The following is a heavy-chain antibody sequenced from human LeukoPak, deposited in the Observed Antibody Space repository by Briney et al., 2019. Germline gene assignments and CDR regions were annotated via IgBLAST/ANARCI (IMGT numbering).Heavy chain of an antibody. J-gene: IGHJ4*02. CDR2: IFNSADI. Sequence: SETLSLTCTVSGVSISSNYWSWIRQPPGEGLECIGYIFNSADISYNPSLQSRVTISVDTSKNQLSLKLSSVTAADTAIYYCASLNYHGSGSPFDYWGQGMLVTISS. CDR1: GVSISSNY. V-gene: IGHV4-59*01. D-gene: IGHD3-10*01. CDR3: ASLNYHGSGSPFDY.